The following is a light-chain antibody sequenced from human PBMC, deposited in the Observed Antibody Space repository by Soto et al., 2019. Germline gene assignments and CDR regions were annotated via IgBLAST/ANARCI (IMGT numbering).Light chain of an antibody. CDR1: SSNIGAGYD. CDR3: QSHDTSLSGYV. J-gene: IGLJ1*01. CDR2: GNT. Sequence: QSVLTQPPSVSGAPGQRVTISCTGSSSNIGAGYDVHWYQQLPGTAPKLLIYGNTNRPSGVPDRFSGSKSGTSASLAITGLQAEAAADYYCQSHDTSLSGYVFGTGTKLTVL. V-gene: IGLV1-40*01.